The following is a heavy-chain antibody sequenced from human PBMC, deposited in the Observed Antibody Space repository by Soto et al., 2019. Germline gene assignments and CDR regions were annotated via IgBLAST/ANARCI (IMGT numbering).Heavy chain of an antibody. V-gene: IGHV3-33*01. D-gene: IGHD2-15*01. CDR2: TWFDGSNT. J-gene: IGHJ4*02. Sequence: GGSLRLSCEASGFTFSDYGMHWVRQAPGKGLDWVAVTWFDGSNTYYADSVEGRFTISRDNSKNTLYLQMNSLTAEDAAIYYCARKAVVVTAANDYWGRGTLVTVSS. CDR3: ARKAVVVTAANDY. CDR1: GFTFSDYG.